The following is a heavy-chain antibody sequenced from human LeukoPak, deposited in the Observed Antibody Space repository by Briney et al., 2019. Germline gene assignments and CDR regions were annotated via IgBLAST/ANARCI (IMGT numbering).Heavy chain of an antibody. CDR3: ASVVVPWYMDV. CDR1: GFSFSNYW. V-gene: IGHV3-74*01. D-gene: IGHD2-15*01. CDR2: INSDGSGT. J-gene: IGHJ6*03. Sequence: GGSLRLSCAASGFSFSNYWMHWVRQAPGKGLVWVSRINSDGSGTTYADSVKGRFTISRDNAKNTLYLEMNSLRAEDTAVYYCASVVVPWYMDVWGKGTTVTISS.